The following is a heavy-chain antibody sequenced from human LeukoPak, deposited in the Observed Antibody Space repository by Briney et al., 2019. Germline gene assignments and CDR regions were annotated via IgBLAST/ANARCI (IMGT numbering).Heavy chain of an antibody. CDR1: GFTFSSYE. CDR3: ARQTYYDLLTGNSVATLFDY. CDR2: ISSSGSTI. Sequence: GGSLRLSCAASGFTFSSYEMNWVRQAPGKGLEWVSYISSSGSTIYYADSVKGRFTISRDNAKNSLYLQMNSLRAEDTAVYYCARQTYYDLLTGNSVATLFDYWGQGTLVTVSS. V-gene: IGHV3-48*03. D-gene: IGHD3-9*01. J-gene: IGHJ4*02.